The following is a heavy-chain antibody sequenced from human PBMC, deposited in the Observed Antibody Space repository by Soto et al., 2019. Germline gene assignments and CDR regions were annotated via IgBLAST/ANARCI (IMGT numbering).Heavy chain of an antibody. V-gene: IGHV4-59*01. D-gene: IGHD3-10*01. CDR1: GDSSSGYY. CDR2: IHYSGST. J-gene: IGHJ6*02. Sequence: SETLSLTCTVSGDSSSGYYWSWIRQPPGKGLEWIGDIHYSGSTNYNPSLKSRVTILVDTSKTQFSLKLNSVTAADTAVYYCARHLGVRGVIIGPEHYSGMDVWGQGTTVTVSS. CDR3: ARHLGVRGVIIGPEHYSGMDV.